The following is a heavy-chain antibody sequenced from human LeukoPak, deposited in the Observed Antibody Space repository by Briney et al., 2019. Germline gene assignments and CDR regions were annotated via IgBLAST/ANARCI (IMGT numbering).Heavy chain of an antibody. Sequence: GGSLRLSCAASGFTFSSYAMHWVRQAPGKGLEWVAVISYDGSNKYYADSVKGRFTISRDNSKNTLYLQMNCLRAEDTAVYYCARGAYSSGWAYFDHWGQGTLVTVSS. D-gene: IGHD6-19*01. J-gene: IGHJ4*02. CDR3: ARGAYSSGWAYFDH. CDR1: GFTFSSYA. V-gene: IGHV3-30-3*01. CDR2: ISYDGSNK.